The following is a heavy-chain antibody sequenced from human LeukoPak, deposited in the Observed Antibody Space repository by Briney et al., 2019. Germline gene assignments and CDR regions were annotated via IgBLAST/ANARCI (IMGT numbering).Heavy chain of an antibody. J-gene: IGHJ4*02. CDR3: AGLRGSGSGAPDY. CDR2: IYYSGST. V-gene: IGHV4-39*01. CDR1: GGSISSSSYY. Sequence: SETLSLTCTVSGGSISSSSYYWGWIRQPPGKGLEWIGSIYYSGSTFYNPSLKSRVTISVDTSKNQFSLKLSSVTAADTSVYYCAGLRGSGSGAPDYWGQGTLVTVSS. D-gene: IGHD3-10*01.